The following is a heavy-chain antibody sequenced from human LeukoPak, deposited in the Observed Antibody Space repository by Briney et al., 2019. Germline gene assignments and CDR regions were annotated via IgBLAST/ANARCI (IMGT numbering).Heavy chain of an antibody. CDR1: GDSISSNSAA. D-gene: IGHD5-18*01. Sequence: SQTLSLTCAISGDSISSNSAAWNWIRQSPSRGLEWLGRTYYRSKWYNDHAVSVKSRITINPDTSKNQFSLQLNSVTPEDTAVYYCARESDTATNRDAFDIWGQGTMVTVSS. J-gene: IGHJ3*02. CDR2: TYYRSKWYN. V-gene: IGHV6-1*01. CDR3: ARESDTATNRDAFDI.